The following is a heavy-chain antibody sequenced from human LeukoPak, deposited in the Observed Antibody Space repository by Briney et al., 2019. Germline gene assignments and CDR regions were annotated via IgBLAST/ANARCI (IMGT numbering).Heavy chain of an antibody. CDR1: GYTFTGYY. CDR2: INPNSGGK. D-gene: IGHD6-13*01. Sequence: ASVKVSCKASGYTFTGYYMHWVRQAPGQGLEWMGWINPNSGGKNYAQKFQGRVTMTRDTSISTAYMELSRLRSDDTAVYYCAREGKAAADTNWFDPWGQGTLVTVSS. V-gene: IGHV1-2*02. J-gene: IGHJ5*02. CDR3: AREGKAAADTNWFDP.